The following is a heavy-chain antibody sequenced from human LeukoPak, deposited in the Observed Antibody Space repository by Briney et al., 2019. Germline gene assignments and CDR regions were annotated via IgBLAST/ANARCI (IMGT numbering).Heavy chain of an antibody. V-gene: IGHV3-23*01. Sequence: GGSLRLSCAASGFTLSSYAMSWVRQAPGKGLELVSAISGSGGSTYYPHSVKGRFTISSDNSNNTLYLQMNSLRAEDTAVYYCAKEGYCSSTSCYGGAYYYYYMDVWGKGTTVTVSS. CDR2: ISGSGGST. CDR3: AKEGYCSSTSCYGGAYYYYYMDV. J-gene: IGHJ6*03. CDR1: GFTLSSYA. D-gene: IGHD2-2*01.